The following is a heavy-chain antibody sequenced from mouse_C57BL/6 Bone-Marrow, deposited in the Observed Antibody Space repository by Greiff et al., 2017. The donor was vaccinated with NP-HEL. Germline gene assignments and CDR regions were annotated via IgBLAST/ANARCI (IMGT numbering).Heavy chain of an antibody. J-gene: IGHJ2*01. V-gene: IGHV1-19*01. CDR3: ADGYYLFDY. Sequence: EVKLVESGPVLVKPGASVKMSCKASGYTFTDYYMNWVKQSHGKSLEWIGVINPYNGGTSYNQKFKGKATLTVDKSSSTAYMELNSLTSEDSAVYYCADGYYLFDYWGQGTTLTVSS. CDR1: GYTFTDYY. CDR2: INPYNGGT. D-gene: IGHD2-3*01.